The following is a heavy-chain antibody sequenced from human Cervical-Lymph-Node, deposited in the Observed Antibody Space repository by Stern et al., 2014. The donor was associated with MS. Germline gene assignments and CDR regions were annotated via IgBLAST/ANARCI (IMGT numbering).Heavy chain of an antibody. V-gene: IGHV1-69*01. CDR3: ASAHPATRRGYKGMNV. CDR2: IIPVFGTP. Sequence: VQLVESGSEVTKPGSSVNVTCKASGGTFRNFAVNWVRQAPGQGLEWVGGIIPVFGTPTYAQKFQGRLTIISDESTNPVYMELSSLTTDDTATYFCASAHPATRRGYKGMNVWGQGTTIAVSS. CDR1: GGTFRNFA. D-gene: IGHD2-2*01. J-gene: IGHJ6*02.